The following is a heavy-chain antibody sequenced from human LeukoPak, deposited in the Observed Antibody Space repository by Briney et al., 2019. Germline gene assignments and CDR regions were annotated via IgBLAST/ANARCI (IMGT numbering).Heavy chain of an antibody. D-gene: IGHD1-26*01. CDR1: GFTFSSYA. J-gene: IGHJ4*02. CDR3: AKGLIVGITTASDQ. Sequence: GGSLRLSCAASGFTFSSYAMGWVRQAPGKGLEWVSDISGSGYNTYYADSLKGRFTISRDNSKNTLYLHMNSLRAEDTAVYYCAKGLIVGITTASDQWGQGTLVTVSS. V-gene: IGHV3-23*01. CDR2: ISGSGYNT.